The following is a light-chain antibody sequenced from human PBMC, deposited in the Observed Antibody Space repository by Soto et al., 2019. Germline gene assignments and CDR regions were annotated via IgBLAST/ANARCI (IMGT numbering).Light chain of an antibody. CDR2: GTS. Sequence: EIVLTQSAGTLSLSPGEIATVSCRASQGLSSNNLAWYHQKPGQAPRLVIYGTSTRATRIQYRFSGSGSGREFTITISRLESEDFAVYSCQQYVSSPPTFGQGTKVEVK. J-gene: IGKJ1*01. V-gene: IGKV3-20*01. CDR3: QQYVSSPPT. CDR1: QGLSSNN.